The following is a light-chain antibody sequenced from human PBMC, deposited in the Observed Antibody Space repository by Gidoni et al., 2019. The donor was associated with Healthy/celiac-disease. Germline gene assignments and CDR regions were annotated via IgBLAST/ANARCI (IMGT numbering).Light chain of an antibody. CDR2: DAS. V-gene: IGKV1-33*01. CDR1: QDIRNY. Sequence: IKMTKSTDSLSSSVGDRGTITSQASQDIRNYLMWYQQKPGKAPKLLIYDASNLETWVPSRFIVSGSGTYFTFTIGSLQPLDIVTYYCQQYDNLPPYTFGQGTKLEIK. J-gene: IGKJ2*01. CDR3: QQYDNLPPYT.